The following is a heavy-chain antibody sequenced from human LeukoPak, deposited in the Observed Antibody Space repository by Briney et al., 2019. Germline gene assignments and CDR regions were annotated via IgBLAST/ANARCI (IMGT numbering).Heavy chain of an antibody. V-gene: IGHV3-30*02. Sequence: GGSLRLSCAASGFTFSSYGMHWVRQAPGKGLEWVAFIRYDGSNKYYADSVKGRFTISRDNSKNTLYLQMNSLRAEDTAVYYCAKDRVRRDGDYYFDYWGQGTLVTVSS. D-gene: IGHD5-24*01. J-gene: IGHJ4*02. CDR3: AKDRVRRDGDYYFDY. CDR2: IRYDGSNK. CDR1: GFTFSSYG.